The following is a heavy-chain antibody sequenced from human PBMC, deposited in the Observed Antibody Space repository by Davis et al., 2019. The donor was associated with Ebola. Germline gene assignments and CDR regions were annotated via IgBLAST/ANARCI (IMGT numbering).Heavy chain of an antibody. CDR3: ARDGDIVVVVASTPTDPYYFDY. J-gene: IGHJ4*02. CDR1: GFTFSSYA. D-gene: IGHD2-15*01. Sequence: GGSLRLSCAASGFTFSSYAMHWVRQAPGKGLEWVAVISYDGSNKYYADSVKGRFTISRDNSKNTLYLQMNSLRAEDTAVYYCARDGDIVVVVASTPTDPYYFDYWGQGTLVTVSS. V-gene: IGHV3-30-3*01. CDR2: ISYDGSNK.